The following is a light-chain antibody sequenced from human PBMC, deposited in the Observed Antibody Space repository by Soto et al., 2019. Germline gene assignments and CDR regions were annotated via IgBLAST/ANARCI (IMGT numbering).Light chain of an antibody. Sequence: SYELTQPPSVSVAPGKKARITCGGNNIGSKSVHWYQQKPGQAPVLVIYYDSDRPSGIPERFSGSNSGNTATLTISRVEAGDEADYYCQVWDSSSDSYVFGTGTKVTVL. CDR1: NIGSKS. J-gene: IGLJ1*01. CDR3: QVWDSSSDSYV. CDR2: YDS. V-gene: IGLV3-21*04.